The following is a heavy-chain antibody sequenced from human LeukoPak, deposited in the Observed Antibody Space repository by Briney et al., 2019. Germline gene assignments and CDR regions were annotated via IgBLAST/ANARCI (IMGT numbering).Heavy chain of an antibody. CDR3: ATGSRYSSSGSCYSPIDY. Sequence: GASVKVSCKASGGTFSSYAISWVRQAPGQGLEWMGGIIPIFGTPNYAQEFQGRVTITADESTRTAYMELSSLRSEDTAVYYCATGSRYSSSGSCYSPIDYWGQGTLVTVSS. CDR2: IIPIFGTP. J-gene: IGHJ4*02. CDR1: GGTFSSYA. V-gene: IGHV1-69*13. D-gene: IGHD2-15*01.